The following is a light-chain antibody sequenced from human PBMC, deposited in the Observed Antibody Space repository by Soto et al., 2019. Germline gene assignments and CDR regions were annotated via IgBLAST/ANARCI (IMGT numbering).Light chain of an antibody. J-gene: IGKJ4*01. CDR1: QSVSSY. CDR3: QQRSNWPPLT. V-gene: IGKV3-11*01. CDR2: DAS. Sequence: EIVLTQSPPTLSLSPGKRATLSCRASQSVSSYLAWYQQKPGQAPRLLIYDASNRATGIPARFSGSGSGTDFTLTIISLEPEDFAVYYCQQRSNWPPLTFGGGTKVEIK.